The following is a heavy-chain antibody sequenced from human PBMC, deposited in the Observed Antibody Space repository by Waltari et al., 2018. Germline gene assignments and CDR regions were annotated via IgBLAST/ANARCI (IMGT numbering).Heavy chain of an antibody. CDR3: ARVRGTVTSFYGMDV. CDR1: GGTFSSYT. Sequence: QVQLVQSGAEVKKPGSSVKVSCKASGGTFSSYTIRWVRQAPGQGLEWMGRIIPILGIANYAQKVQGRVTITADKSTSTAYMELSSLRSEDTAVYYCARVRGTVTSFYGMDVWGQGTTVTVSS. J-gene: IGHJ6*02. D-gene: IGHD4-17*01. V-gene: IGHV1-69*02. CDR2: IIPILGIA.